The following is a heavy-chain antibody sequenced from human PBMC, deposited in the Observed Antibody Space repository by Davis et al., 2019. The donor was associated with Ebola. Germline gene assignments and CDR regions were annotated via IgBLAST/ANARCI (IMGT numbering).Heavy chain of an antibody. CDR1: RFTFSSYS. J-gene: IGHJ6*02. CDR3: ARDERTGYDFWSGYPSSYGMDV. Sequence: GESLKISCAASRFTFSSYSMNWVRQAPGKGLEWVSSISSSSSYIYYADSVKGRFTISRDNAKNSLYLQMNSLRAEDTAVYYCARDERTGYDFWSGYPSSYGMDVWGQGTTVTVSS. D-gene: IGHD3-3*01. V-gene: IGHV3-21*01. CDR2: ISSSSSYI.